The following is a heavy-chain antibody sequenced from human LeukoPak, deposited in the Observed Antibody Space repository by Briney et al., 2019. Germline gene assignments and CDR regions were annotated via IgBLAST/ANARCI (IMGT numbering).Heavy chain of an antibody. CDR3: ARGPVLDP. J-gene: IGHJ5*02. Sequence: QPGGSLRLSCAASGFTFSSYAMSWVRQAPGKGLEWVSVIYSGGSTYYADSVKGRFTISRDNSKNTLYLQMNSLRAEDTAVYYCARGPVLDPWGQGTLVTVSS. CDR1: GFTFSSYA. V-gene: IGHV3-66*01. CDR2: IYSGGST. D-gene: IGHD2-15*01.